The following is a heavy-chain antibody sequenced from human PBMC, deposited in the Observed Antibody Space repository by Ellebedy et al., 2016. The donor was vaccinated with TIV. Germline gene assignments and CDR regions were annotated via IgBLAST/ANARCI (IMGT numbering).Heavy chain of an antibody. V-gene: IGHV1-2*02. D-gene: IGHD2-21*02. Sequence: AASVKVSCKASGYTFTSYGISWVRQAPGQGLEWMGWTNPNSGGTNFAQKFQGRVTMTTDTSRSTAYMELSRLRSDDTAVYYCARLRPSTVRMTAIPLLGMDVWGQGTTVSVSS. CDR1: GYTFTSYG. CDR3: ARLRPSTVRMTAIPLLGMDV. CDR2: TNPNSGGT. J-gene: IGHJ6*02.